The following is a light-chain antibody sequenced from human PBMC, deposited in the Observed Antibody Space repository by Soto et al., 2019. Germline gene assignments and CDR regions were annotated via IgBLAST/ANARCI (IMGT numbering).Light chain of an antibody. CDR3: QQYNNYSPRT. Sequence: DIQMTQSPSTLSASVGDRVTITCRASQSSNWLAWYQQKPGKAPKLLIYKASSLESGVPSRFSGSGSGTEFTLTISSLQPDDFATYYCQQYNNYSPRTFGQETKVEIK. CDR2: KAS. CDR1: QSSNW. J-gene: IGKJ1*01. V-gene: IGKV1-5*03.